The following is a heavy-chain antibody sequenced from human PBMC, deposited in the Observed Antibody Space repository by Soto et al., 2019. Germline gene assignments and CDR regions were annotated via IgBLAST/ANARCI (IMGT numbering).Heavy chain of an antibody. V-gene: IGHV4-34*01. CDR2: INHSAST. CDR1: GGSLTDYY. D-gene: IGHD3-10*01. J-gene: IGHJ5*02. Sequence: QVQLQQWGAGLLKPSETLSLNCAVYGGSLTDYYWTWIRESPGKGLEWIGEINHSASTNYNPSLKSLVTISIDPSKNQFSLKVIAVTAAATAVYDCARGLRGSGAAALRWFDPWGRGALVTVSS. CDR3: ARGLRGSGAAALRWFDP.